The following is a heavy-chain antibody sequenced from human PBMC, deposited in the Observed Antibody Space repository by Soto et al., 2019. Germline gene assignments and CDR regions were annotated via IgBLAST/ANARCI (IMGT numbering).Heavy chain of an antibody. D-gene: IGHD3-10*01. V-gene: IGHV4-59*08. Sequence: SETLSLTCTVSGGSISSYYWSWIRQPPGKGLEWIGYMYYGGRTNYNPSLKSRVTISVDTSKMQVSLKLSSVTAADTAVYYCARAGRNVDSHKSNRFDTWGQGTLVTVSS. CDR2: MYYGGRT. J-gene: IGHJ5*02. CDR1: GGSISSYY. CDR3: ARAGRNVDSHKSNRFDT.